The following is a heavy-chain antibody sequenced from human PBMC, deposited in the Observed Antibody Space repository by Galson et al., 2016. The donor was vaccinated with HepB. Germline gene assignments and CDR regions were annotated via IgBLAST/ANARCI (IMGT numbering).Heavy chain of an antibody. J-gene: IGHJ4*02. CDR3: ARKTDTSGQGDY. Sequence: SLRLSCAASGFSVGRNFMTWVRQAPGKGLEGVSLIYSGGGSHYADSVKGRFTISRDNSKNTLYLQMNGLRAEDTAVYYCARKTDTSGQGDYWGQGTLVTVSS. CDR2: IYSGGGS. V-gene: IGHV3-66*01. D-gene: IGHD3-22*01. CDR1: GFSVGRNF.